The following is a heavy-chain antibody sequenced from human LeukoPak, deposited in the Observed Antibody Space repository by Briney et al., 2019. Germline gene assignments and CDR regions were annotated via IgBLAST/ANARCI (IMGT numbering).Heavy chain of an antibody. J-gene: IGHJ5*02. CDR3: AREADYYDSSGYIGFDP. CDR2: IYYSGST. D-gene: IGHD3-22*01. CDR1: GGSISNSGYY. V-gene: IGHV4-31*03. Sequence: SETLSLTCTASGGSISNSGYYWSWIRQHPGKGLEWIGYIYYSGSTSYNPSLKSRVTISVDTSKNQFSLKLSSVTAADTAVYYCAREADYYDSSGYIGFDPWGQGTLVTVSS.